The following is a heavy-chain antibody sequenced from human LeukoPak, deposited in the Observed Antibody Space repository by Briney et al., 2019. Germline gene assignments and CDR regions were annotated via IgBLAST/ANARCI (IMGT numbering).Heavy chain of an antibody. CDR1: GFTFSSYA. CDR3: AKGVVPAAMGYYCYMDV. CDR2: ISGSGGST. D-gene: IGHD2-2*01. V-gene: IGHV3-23*01. J-gene: IGHJ6*03. Sequence: GGSLRLSCAASGFTFSSYAMSWVRQAPGKGLEWVSAISGSGGSTYYADSVKGRFTISRDNSKNTLYLQMNSLRAEDTAVYYCAKGVVPAAMGYYCYMDVWGKGTTVTVSS.